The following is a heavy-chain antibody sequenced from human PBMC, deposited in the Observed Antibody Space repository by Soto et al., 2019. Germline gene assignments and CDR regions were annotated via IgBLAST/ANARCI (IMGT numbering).Heavy chain of an antibody. CDR3: TSSNLYY. CDR2: IRSKANSYAT. Sequence: GSLRLSCAASGFTFNGSVVHWVRQASGKGLEWVGRIRSKANSYATAYAASVKGRFTISRDDSKNTAYLQMISLKTDDTAVYYCTSSNLYYWGQGTLVTVS. V-gene: IGHV3-73*01. J-gene: IGHJ4*02. CDR1: GFTFNGSV.